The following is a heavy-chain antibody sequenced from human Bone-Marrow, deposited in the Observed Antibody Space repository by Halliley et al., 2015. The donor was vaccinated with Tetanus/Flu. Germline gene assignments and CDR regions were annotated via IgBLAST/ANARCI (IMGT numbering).Heavy chain of an antibody. J-gene: IGHJ6*02. CDR3: PNDVHMDV. CDR2: FYSDGTT. V-gene: IGHV3-53*01. Sequence: PGEGVGWVSSFYSDGTTKCADSVKGRFSISRDDSKNTVYLQMNSRRAEDTAVYYCPNDVHMDVWGQGTTVTVSS. D-gene: IGHD3-3*01.